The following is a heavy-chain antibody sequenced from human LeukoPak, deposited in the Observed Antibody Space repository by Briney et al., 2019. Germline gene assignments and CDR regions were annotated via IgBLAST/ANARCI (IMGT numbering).Heavy chain of an antibody. CDR2: IYYSGST. CDR3: ARDGYYYDSSVPFSY. CDR1: GGSISSGDYY. J-gene: IGHJ4*02. D-gene: IGHD3-22*01. V-gene: IGHV4-61*08. Sequence: PSETLSLTCTVSGGSISSGDYYWSWIRQPPGKGLEWIGYIYYSGSTNYNPSLKSRVTISVDTSKNQFSLKLSSVTAADTAVYYCARDGYYYDSSVPFSYWGQGTLVTVSS.